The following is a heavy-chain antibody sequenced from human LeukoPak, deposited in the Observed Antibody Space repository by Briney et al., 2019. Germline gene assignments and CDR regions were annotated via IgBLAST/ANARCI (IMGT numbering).Heavy chain of an antibody. CDR1: GFTVSNNY. J-gene: IGHJ4*02. D-gene: IGHD3-22*01. V-gene: IGHV3-66*01. CDR2: IHGGGDT. CDR3: AREARYYYDSSGCHDY. Sequence: GGSLRLSCAASGFTVSNNYISWVRQAPGKGLESVAVIHGGGDTHYADSVKGRFTISKDNSKNTLYLQMNSLRAEDTAVYYCAREARYYYDSSGCHDYWGQGTLVTVSS.